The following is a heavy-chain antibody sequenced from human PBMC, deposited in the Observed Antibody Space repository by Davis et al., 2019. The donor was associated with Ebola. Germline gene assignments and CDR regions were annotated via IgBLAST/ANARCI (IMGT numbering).Heavy chain of an antibody. J-gene: IGHJ6*04. CDR2: IIPILGIA. CDR3: ARTYSGSRIIMDV. Sequence: SVKVSCKASGGTFSSYTISWVRQAPGQGLEWMGRIIPILGIANYAQKFQGRVTITADKSTSTAYMELTSLTSDDTAVYYCARTYSGSRIIMDVWGKGTTVTVSS. D-gene: IGHD6-13*01. V-gene: IGHV1-69*02. CDR1: GGTFSSYT.